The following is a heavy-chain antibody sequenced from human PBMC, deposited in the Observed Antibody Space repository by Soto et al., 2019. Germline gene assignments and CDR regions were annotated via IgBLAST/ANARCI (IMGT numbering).Heavy chain of an antibody. J-gene: IGHJ3*02. V-gene: IGHV2-5*01. CDR1: GFSLTTNDMG. CDR3: AHDHHDGSGYYPHDAFDI. CDR2: IYWNDDR. D-gene: IGHD3-22*01. Sequence: SGPTLGNPTQPLTLTCTFSGFSLTTNDMGVGWIRQPPGKALEWLALIYWNDDRRYSPSLKTRLIITKDTSKNQVVLTMSNMDPVDTAPYYCAHDHHDGSGYYPHDAFDIWGQGTTVTVSS.